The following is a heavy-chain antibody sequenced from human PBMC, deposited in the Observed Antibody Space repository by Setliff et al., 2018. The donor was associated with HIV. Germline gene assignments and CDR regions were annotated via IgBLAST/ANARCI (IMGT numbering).Heavy chain of an antibody. CDR1: DDPISSYY. CDR2: LYVSGDT. CDR3: ALTGHRLLRGYMDV. J-gene: IGHJ6*03. V-gene: IGHV4-4*07. D-gene: IGHD2-15*01. Sequence: SETLSLTCYVTDDPISSYYWSWVRQPARKGLEWIGRLYVSGDTNYNPSLKSRVTMSLDTSKKHFSLNLKSVTAADTAVYYCALTGHRLLRGYMDVWDKGTTVTVSS.